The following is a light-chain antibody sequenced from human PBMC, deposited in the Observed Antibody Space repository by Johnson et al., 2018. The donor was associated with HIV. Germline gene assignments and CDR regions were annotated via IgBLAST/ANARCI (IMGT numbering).Light chain of an antibody. CDR2: ENN. CDR3: GTWDSSLRGV. CDR1: SSNIGNNY. J-gene: IGLJ1*01. Sequence: QSILTQPPSVSAAPGQKVTISCSGSSSNIGNNYVSWYQQLPGTAPKLLIYENNKRPSGIPDRFSGSKSGTSATLGITGLQTGDVADYYCGTWDSSLRGVFGTGTKVTVL. V-gene: IGLV1-51*02.